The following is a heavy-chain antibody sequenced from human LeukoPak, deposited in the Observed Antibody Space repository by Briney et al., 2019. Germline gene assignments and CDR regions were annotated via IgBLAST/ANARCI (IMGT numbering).Heavy chain of an antibody. CDR3: ARVGRGYCGGDCCDPYYYYMDV. CDR1: GFTFSSYS. CDR2: ISSSSSYI. Sequence: GGSLRLSCAASGFTFSSYSMNWVRQAPGKGLEWVSSISSSSSYIYYADSVKGRFTISRDNAKNSLYLQMNSLRAEDTAVYYCARVGRGYCGGDCCDPYYYYMDVWGKGTTVTVSS. J-gene: IGHJ6*03. V-gene: IGHV3-21*01. D-gene: IGHD2-21*02.